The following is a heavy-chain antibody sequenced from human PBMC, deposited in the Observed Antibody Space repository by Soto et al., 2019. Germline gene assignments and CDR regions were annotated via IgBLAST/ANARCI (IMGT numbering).Heavy chain of an antibody. CDR1: GGKICRYY. CDR2: MYNTGST. V-gene: IGHV4-59*01. Sequence: PSAAQSLTYNVCGGKICRYYWSWYQQQTGKGLEWIGYMYNTGSTVYNPSLKSRVTISVDTSKNQFYLKVNSVTAADTAVYYCARDLWGYCGTDCYPLDVWGQGTTVTVSS. J-gene: IGHJ6*02. CDR3: ARDLWGYCGTDCYPLDV. D-gene: IGHD2-21*02.